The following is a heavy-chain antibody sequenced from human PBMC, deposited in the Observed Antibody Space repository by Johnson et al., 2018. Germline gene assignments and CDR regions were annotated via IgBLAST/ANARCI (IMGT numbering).Heavy chain of an antibody. D-gene: IGHD3-10*01. J-gene: IGHJ1*01. CDR2: ISYDGSNK. V-gene: IGHV3-30*18. CDR1: G. Sequence: GMHWVRQAPGKGLEWVAVISYDGSNKYYADSVKGRFTISSDNSKNTMYLQMNSLRAEDTAVYFCAKDRRSGSSNFQHWGQGTLVTVSS. CDR3: AKDRRSGSSNFQH.